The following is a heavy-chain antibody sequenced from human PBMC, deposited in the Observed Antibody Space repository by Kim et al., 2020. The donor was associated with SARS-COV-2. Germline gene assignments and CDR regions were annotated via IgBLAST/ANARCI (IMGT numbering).Heavy chain of an antibody. CDR1: GFTFSSSW. Sequence: GGSLRLSCAASGFTFSSSWMNWVRQAPGKGLVWVSRINSDASSTSYADSAKGRFTISSDNAKNTLYLQMNSLRAEDTAVYYCARDTRMAMAGGRGYWGQGTLVTVSS. V-gene: IGHV3-74*01. D-gene: IGHD6-19*01. J-gene: IGHJ4*02. CDR3: ARDTRMAMAGGRGY. CDR2: INSDASST.